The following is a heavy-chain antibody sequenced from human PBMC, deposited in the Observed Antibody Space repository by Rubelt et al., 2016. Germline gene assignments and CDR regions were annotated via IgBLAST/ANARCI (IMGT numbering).Heavy chain of an antibody. D-gene: IGHD2-2*01. V-gene: IGHV1-3*01. CDR3: ATDRGYCSSTSLFCPLDY. Sequence: QVQLVQSGAEVKKPGASVKVSCKASGYTFISYAMHWVRQAPGQRLEWMGWINAGNGNTEYSQKFHGRGTITRDTSASTAYMELSSLRSEDTAVYYCATDRGYCSSTSLFCPLDYWGQGTLVTVSS. CDR1: GYTFISYA. CDR2: INAGNGNT. J-gene: IGHJ4*02.